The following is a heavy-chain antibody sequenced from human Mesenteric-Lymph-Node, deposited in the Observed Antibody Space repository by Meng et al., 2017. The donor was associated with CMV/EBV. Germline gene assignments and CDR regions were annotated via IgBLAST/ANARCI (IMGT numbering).Heavy chain of an antibody. D-gene: IGHD2-2*01. Sequence: GESLKISCAASGFTVSSNYMSWVRQAPGKGLEWVSVIYSGGSTYYADSVKGRFTISRDNSKNTLYLQMNSLRAEDTAVYYCAVPAALYYYYYGMDVWGHGTTVTVSS. CDR1: GFTVSSNY. J-gene: IGHJ6*02. CDR3: AVPAALYYYYYGMDV. V-gene: IGHV3-66*02. CDR2: IYSGGST.